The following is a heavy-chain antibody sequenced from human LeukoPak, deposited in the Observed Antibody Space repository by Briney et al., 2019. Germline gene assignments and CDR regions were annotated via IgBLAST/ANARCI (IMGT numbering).Heavy chain of an antibody. D-gene: IGHD1-20*01. Sequence: SETLSLTCTVSGYSISSGYYWGWIRQPPGKGLEWIGSMYHSGSTYYNPSLKSRVTISVDTSKNQFSLKLSSVTAADTAVYYCARDNWRGINWFDPWGQGTLVTVSS. CDR1: GYSISSGYY. CDR2: MYHSGST. J-gene: IGHJ5*02. V-gene: IGHV4-38-2*02. CDR3: ARDNWRGINWFDP.